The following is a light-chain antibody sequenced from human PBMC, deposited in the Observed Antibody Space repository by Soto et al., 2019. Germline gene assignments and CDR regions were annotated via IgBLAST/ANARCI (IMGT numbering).Light chain of an antibody. V-gene: IGKV1-5*01. J-gene: IGKJ1*01. CDR2: DAS. CDR3: QQYYSYPRT. Sequence: DIQMTQSPSTLSASVGDRVTISCRASQDIGSFLAWYQHKPGKAPKLLIYDASTLQTGVPSRFRGSGFGTDFTLTISCLQSEDFATYYCQQYYSYPRTFSQGTKVDIK. CDR1: QDIGSF.